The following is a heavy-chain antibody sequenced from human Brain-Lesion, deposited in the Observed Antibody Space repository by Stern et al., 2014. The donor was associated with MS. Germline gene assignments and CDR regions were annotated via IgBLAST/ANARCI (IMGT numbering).Heavy chain of an antibody. D-gene: IGHD6-13*01. CDR2: SDHSGST. Sequence: VQLVESGPGLVKPSGTLSLTCAVSGGSISSSNWWSWVRQSPGKGLEWIGESDHSGSTIYNPSPKSRVTVSVDQSKNRFSLNLRSGPAADTAVYFCARFPASRPHVFDSWGQGTMVTVSS. V-gene: IGHV4-4*02. CDR1: GGSISSSNW. J-gene: IGHJ4*02. CDR3: ARFPASRPHVFDS.